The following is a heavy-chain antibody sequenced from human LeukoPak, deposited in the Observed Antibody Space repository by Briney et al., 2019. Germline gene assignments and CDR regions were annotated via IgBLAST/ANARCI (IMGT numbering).Heavy chain of an antibody. D-gene: IGHD1-26*01. CDR2: INWNGGST. Sequence: GGSLRLSCAASGFTFDDYGMGWVRQAPGKGLEWVSGINWNGGSTGYADSVKGRFTISRDNAKNSLYLQMNSLRAEDTALYYCARRRYSGSYYYYMDVWGKGTTVTVSS. V-gene: IGHV3-20*04. CDR3: ARRRYSGSYYYYMDV. J-gene: IGHJ6*03. CDR1: GFTFDDYG.